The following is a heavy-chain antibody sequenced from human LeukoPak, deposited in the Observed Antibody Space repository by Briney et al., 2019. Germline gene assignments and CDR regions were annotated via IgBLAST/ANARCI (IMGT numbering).Heavy chain of an antibody. CDR1: GYTFTGYY. J-gene: IGHJ4*02. D-gene: IGHD3-10*01. CDR2: INPKNGGS. Sequence: ASVKVSCKASGYTFTGYYMHWVRQAPGQGLEWVGWINPKNGGSNYAQKFQGRVTMTTDTSTSTVYMELRSLRSDDTAVYYCARDDNYGSGQPDDWGQGTLVTVSS. CDR3: ARDDNYGSGQPDD. V-gene: IGHV1-2*02.